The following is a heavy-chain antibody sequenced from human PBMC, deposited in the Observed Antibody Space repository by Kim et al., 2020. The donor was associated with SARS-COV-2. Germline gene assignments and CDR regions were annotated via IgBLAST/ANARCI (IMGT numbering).Heavy chain of an antibody. CDR2: VYSSGST. D-gene: IGHD1-26*01. Sequence: SETLSLTCIVSGGSINDYYWTWIRQPPGKGLEWIGYVYSSGSTNYNPSLQIRVSMSVDTSRSQFSLKLSSVSAADTAVYYCARQGSHYEIDYWGQGTLVT. CDR3: ARQGSHYEIDY. J-gene: IGHJ4*02. CDR1: GGSINDYY. V-gene: IGHV4-59*08.